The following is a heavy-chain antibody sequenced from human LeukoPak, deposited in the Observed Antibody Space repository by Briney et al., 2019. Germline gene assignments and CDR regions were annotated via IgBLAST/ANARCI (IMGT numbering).Heavy chain of an antibody. CDR1: GGSFSGYY. V-gene: IGHV4-34*01. Sequence: PSETLSLTCAVYGGSFSGYYWSWIRQPPGKGLEWIGEINHSGSTNYNPSLKSRVTISVETSKNQFSLKLSSVTAADTAVYYCAREGYGEHYYYYMDVWGKGTTVTVSS. D-gene: IGHD4-17*01. CDR3: AREGYGEHYYYYMDV. J-gene: IGHJ6*03. CDR2: INHSGST.